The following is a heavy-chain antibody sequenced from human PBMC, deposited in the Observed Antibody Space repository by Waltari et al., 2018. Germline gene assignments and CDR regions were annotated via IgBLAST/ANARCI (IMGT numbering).Heavy chain of an antibody. CDR1: GFNFGNYA. CDR2: FSGSADYT. V-gene: IGHV3-23*01. CDR3: AKGEVNWNVRDGFDS. Sequence: EVQLLESGGGWVQPGGSLRLSCAASGFNFGNYAMIWVRQAPGKGLECVSLFSGSADYTQYADSVRGRFTISRDNSKNMLYLQMSSLRVEDTAIYYCAKGEVNWNVRDGFDSWGQGTPVTVSS. D-gene: IGHD1-1*01. J-gene: IGHJ4*02.